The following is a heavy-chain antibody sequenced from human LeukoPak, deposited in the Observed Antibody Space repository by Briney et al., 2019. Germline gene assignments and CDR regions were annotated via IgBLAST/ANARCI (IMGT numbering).Heavy chain of an antibody. J-gene: IGHJ4*02. CDR3: AEISVVVVPAATPYYFDY. D-gene: IGHD2-2*01. CDR1: GFTFSSYA. Sequence: GGSLRLSCAASGFTFSSYAMSWVRQAPGKGLEWVSAISGSGGSTYYADSVKGRFTISRDNSKNTLYLQMNSLRAEDTAVYYCAEISVVVVPAATPYYFDYWGQGTLVTVSS. V-gene: IGHV3-23*01. CDR2: ISGSGGST.